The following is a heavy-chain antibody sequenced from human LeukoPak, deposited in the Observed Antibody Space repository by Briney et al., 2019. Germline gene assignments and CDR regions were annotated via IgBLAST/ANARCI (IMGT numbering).Heavy chain of an antibody. Sequence: PSETLSLTCTVSGGLISISTYYWGWIRQPPGKGLEWIGSIYYSWTTHYNPSLKSRVTIAVDTSKNQFSLKLSAVTAADTAVYYCAIAEYYGSGSYYYFDYWGQGTLVTVSS. J-gene: IGHJ4*02. CDR3: AIAEYYGSGSYYYFDY. V-gene: IGHV4-39*07. D-gene: IGHD3-10*01. CDR1: GGLISISTYY. CDR2: IYYSWTT.